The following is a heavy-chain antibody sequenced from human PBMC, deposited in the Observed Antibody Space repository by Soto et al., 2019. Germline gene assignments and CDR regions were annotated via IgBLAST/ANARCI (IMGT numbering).Heavy chain of an antibody. D-gene: IGHD1-26*01. J-gene: IGHJ4*02. CDR2: IFSNDEK. V-gene: IGHV2-26*01. Sequence: SGPTLVNTTATLTLTCTVTGFSLSNARMGVSWIRQPPGKALEWLAHIFSNDEKSYSTSLKSRLTIAKDTSKSQVVLTMTNMDPVDTATYYCARIPEWEPFFDYWGQETLVTVSS. CDR1: GFSLSNARMG. CDR3: ARIPEWEPFFDY.